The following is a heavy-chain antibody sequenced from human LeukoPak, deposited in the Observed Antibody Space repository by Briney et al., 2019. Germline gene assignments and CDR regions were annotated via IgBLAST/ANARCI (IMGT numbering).Heavy chain of an antibody. CDR2: MNPNSGNT. J-gene: IGHJ4*02. CDR3: ARAGGAPRITIFGVVIFRYYFDY. Sequence: ASVKVSCKASGYTFTSYDINWVRQATGQGLEWMGWMNPNSGNTGYAQKFQGRVTMTRNTSISTAYMELSSLRSEDTVVYYCARAGGAPRITIFGVVIFRYYFDYWGQGTLVTVSS. CDR1: GYTFTSYD. V-gene: IGHV1-8*01. D-gene: IGHD3-3*01.